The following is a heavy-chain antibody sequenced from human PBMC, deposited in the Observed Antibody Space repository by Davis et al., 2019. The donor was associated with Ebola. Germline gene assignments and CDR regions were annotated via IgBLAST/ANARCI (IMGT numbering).Heavy chain of an antibody. Sequence: PSETLSLTCTVSGGSIGSYYWSWIRQPPGKGLEWIGYIYYSGSTNYNPSLKSRVTISVDTSKNQFSLKLSSVTAADTAVYYCARGHKLLGYCSSTSCYAYYMDVWGKGTTVTVSS. D-gene: IGHD2-2*01. V-gene: IGHV4-59*12. CDR1: GGSIGSYY. J-gene: IGHJ6*03. CDR2: IYYSGST. CDR3: ARGHKLLGYCSSTSCYAYYMDV.